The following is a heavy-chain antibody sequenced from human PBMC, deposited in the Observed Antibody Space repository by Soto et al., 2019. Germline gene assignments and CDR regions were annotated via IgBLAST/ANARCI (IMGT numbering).Heavy chain of an antibody. CDR2: IIPIFGTA. Sequence: QVQLVQSGAEVKKPGSSVKVSCKASGGTFSSYSINWVRQAPGQRLEWMGEIIPIFGTANYAQEFQSRVTITADESTSTAYMELSSRRSEDTAVYYCARDGGRHSGGMDYWGQGTLVTVSS. V-gene: IGHV1-69*01. CDR3: ARDGGRHSGGMDY. J-gene: IGHJ4*02. CDR1: GGTFSSYS. D-gene: IGHD1-26*01.